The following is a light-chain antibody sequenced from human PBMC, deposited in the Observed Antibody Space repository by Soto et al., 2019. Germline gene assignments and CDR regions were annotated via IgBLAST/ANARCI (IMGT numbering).Light chain of an antibody. V-gene: IGLV2-8*01. Sequence: QSALTQPPSASGSPGQSVTISCTGTSSDVGGYNYVFWYQHHPGKAPKLMIYEVSHRPSGVPDRFSGSKSGNTASLTVSGLQAEDEADYYCSSYAGSNHVVFGGGTKLTVL. J-gene: IGLJ2*01. CDR2: EVS. CDR3: SSYAGSNHVV. CDR1: SSDVGGYNY.